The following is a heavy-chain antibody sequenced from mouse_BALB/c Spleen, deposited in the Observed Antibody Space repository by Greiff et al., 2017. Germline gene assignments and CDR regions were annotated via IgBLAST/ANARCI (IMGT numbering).Heavy chain of an antibody. D-gene: IGHD2-4*01. CDR3: ARDDFTGDYDAMDY. V-gene: IGHV1-80*01. CDR1: GYAFSSYW. Sequence: QVQLQQSGAELVRPGSSVKISCKASGYAFSSYWMNWVKQRPGQGLEWIGQIYPGDGDTNYNGKFKGKATLTADKSSSTAYMQLSSLTSEDSAVYFCARDDFTGDYDAMDYWGQGTSVTVAS. J-gene: IGHJ4*01. CDR2: IYPGDGDT.